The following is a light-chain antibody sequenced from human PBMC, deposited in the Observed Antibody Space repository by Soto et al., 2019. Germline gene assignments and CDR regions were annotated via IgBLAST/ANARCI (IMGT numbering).Light chain of an antibody. J-gene: IGKJ4*01. CDR2: DAF. Sequence: TVLTQSPATLSLSPGEIATISCKASQSIGNSLGWFQQKPGQAPRLLIDDAFNRATGIPARFTGSGSGSDFTLTISSLEPEDFGVYYCRQRYNWPLTFGGGTKVEIK. CDR1: QSIGNS. V-gene: IGKV3-11*01. CDR3: RQRYNWPLT.